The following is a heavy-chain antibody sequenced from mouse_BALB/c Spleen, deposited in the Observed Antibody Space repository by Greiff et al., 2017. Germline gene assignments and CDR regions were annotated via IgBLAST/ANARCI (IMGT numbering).Heavy chain of an antibody. CDR3: VRNEVWSPWFAY. CDR1: GFTFNTYA. V-gene: IGHV10-1*02. CDR2: IRSKSNNYAT. D-gene: IGHD2-10*02. J-gene: IGHJ3*01. Sequence: EVQGVESGGGLVQPKGSLKLSCAASGFTFNTYAMNWVRQAPGKGLEWVARIRSKSNNYATYYADSVKDRFTISRDDSQSMLYLQMNNLKTEDTAMYYCVRNEVWSPWFAYWGQGTLVTVSA.